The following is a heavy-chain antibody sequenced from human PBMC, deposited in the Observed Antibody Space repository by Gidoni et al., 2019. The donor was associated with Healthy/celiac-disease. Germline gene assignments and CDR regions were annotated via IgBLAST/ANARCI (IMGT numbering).Heavy chain of an antibody. CDR2: TYYRSKWYN. D-gene: IGHD3-22*01. J-gene: IGHJ3*02. CDR1: GDSVSTNSAA. Sequence: QVQLQQSXXXLVKPSQTLSLTCAISGDSVSTNSAACNWISQSPSRGLEWLGLTYYRSKWYNDYAVSVKSRITINPDTSKNQVSLQLNSVTXXXTAVYYCTRADSSDESDAFDIWGQGTXXXVSS. CDR3: TRADSSDESDAFDI. V-gene: IGHV6-1*01.